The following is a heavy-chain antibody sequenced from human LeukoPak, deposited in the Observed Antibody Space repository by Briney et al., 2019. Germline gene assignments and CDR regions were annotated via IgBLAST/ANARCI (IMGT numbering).Heavy chain of an antibody. D-gene: IGHD6-13*01. CDR3: ATGVHGIAAAGDYYFDY. CDR2: INHSGST. V-gene: IGHV4-34*08. CDR1: GFTFSSYA. Sequence: GSLRLSCAASGFTFSSYAMSWVRQAPGKGLEWIGEINHSGSTNYNPSLKSRVTISVDTSKNQFSLKLSSVTAADTAVHYCATGVHGIAAAGDYYFDYWGQGTLVTVSS. J-gene: IGHJ4*02.